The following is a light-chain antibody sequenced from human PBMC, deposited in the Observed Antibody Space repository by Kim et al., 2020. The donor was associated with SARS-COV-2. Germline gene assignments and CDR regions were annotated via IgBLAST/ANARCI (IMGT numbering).Light chain of an antibody. CDR1: QGVSSSY. J-gene: IGKJ1*01. CDR2: DAS. Sequence: SPGERATLSCRASQGVSSSYLAWYKQKPGQPPRLLIYDASRRATGIPVRFSGSGSGTDFALTISRLEPEDFAVYYCQQYGSSPETFGQGTKVDIK. CDR3: QQYGSSPET. V-gene: IGKV3-20*01.